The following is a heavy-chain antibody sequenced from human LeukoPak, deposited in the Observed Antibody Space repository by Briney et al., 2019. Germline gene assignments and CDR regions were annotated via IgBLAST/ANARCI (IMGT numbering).Heavy chain of an antibody. J-gene: IGHJ6*03. CDR3: AKDRPSYDFWSGYYNPRVGAGGYYMDV. D-gene: IGHD3-3*01. CDR1: GFTFSSYA. CDR2: ISGSGGST. V-gene: IGHV3-23*01. Sequence: GGSLRLSCAASGFTFSSYAMSWVRQAPGKGLEWVSAISGSGGSTYYADSVKGRFTISRDNSKNTLYLQMNSLRAEDTAVYYCAKDRPSYDFWSGYYNPRVGAGGYYMDVWGKGTTVTVSS.